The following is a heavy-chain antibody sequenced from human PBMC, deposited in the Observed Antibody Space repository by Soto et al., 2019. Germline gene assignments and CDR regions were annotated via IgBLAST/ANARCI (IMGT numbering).Heavy chain of an antibody. CDR2: IWYDGSNK. J-gene: IGHJ6*02. Sequence: PGGSLRLSCAASGFTFSSYGMHWVRQAPGKGLEWVAVIWYDGSNKYYADSVKGRFTISRDNSKNTLCLQMNSLRAEDTAVYYCAKGDHYYGMDVWGQGTTVTVSS. V-gene: IGHV3-33*06. CDR3: AKGDHYYGMDV. D-gene: IGHD3-10*01. CDR1: GFTFSSYG.